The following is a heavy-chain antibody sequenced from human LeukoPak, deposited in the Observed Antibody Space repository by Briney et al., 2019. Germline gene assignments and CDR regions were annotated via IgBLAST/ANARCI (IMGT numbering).Heavy chain of an antibody. D-gene: IGHD2-2*01. CDR2: ISSNGGST. CDR1: GFTFSSYA. Sequence: GGSLRLSCAASGFTFSSYAMHWVRQAPGKGLEYVSAISSNGGSTYYANSVKGRFTISRDNSKNTLYLQMGSLRAEDMAVYYCARGGFGDIVVVPAALDYWGQGTLVTVSS. J-gene: IGHJ4*02. V-gene: IGHV3-64*01. CDR3: ARGGFGDIVVVPAALDY.